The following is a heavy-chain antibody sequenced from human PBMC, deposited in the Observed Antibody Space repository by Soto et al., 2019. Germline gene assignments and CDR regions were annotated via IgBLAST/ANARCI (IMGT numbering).Heavy chain of an antibody. V-gene: IGHV3-48*01. CDR3: ARALPMDV. J-gene: IGHJ6*04. D-gene: IGHD3-16*02. Sequence: EVQLVESGGCLVQPGGSLRLSCAASGFTFSSYSMNWVRQAPGKGLEWVSYISSSSSTIYYADSVKGRFTISRDNAKNSMYLQMNSLRAEDTAVYYCARALPMDVWGKGTTVTVSS. CDR1: GFTFSSYS. CDR2: ISSSSSTI.